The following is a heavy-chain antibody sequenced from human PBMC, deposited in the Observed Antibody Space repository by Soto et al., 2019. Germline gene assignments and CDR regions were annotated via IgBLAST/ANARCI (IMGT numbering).Heavy chain of an antibody. J-gene: IGHJ3*02. D-gene: IGHD6-19*01. Sequence: QVQLQQWGAGLLKPSETLSLTCAVYGGSFSGYYWSWIRQPPGKGLEWIGEINHSGSTNYNPYLKSRVTISVDTSKNQFSLKLSSVTAADTAVYYCAREAWLGVAFDIWGQGTIATVSS. CDR2: INHSGST. V-gene: IGHV4-34*01. CDR1: GGSFSGYY. CDR3: AREAWLGVAFDI.